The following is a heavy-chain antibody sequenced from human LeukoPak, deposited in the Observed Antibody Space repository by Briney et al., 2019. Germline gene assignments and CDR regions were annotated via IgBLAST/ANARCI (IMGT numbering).Heavy chain of an antibody. CDR2: IIPIFGTA. CDR1: GGTFSSYA. V-gene: IGHV1-69*05. Sequence: ASVKVSCKASGGTFSSYAISWVRQAPGQGLEWMGGIIPIFGTANYAQKFQGRVTITTDEPTSTAYMELSSLRSEDTAVYYCARGVTAAQPTFSYYYYYYMDVWGKGTTVTVSS. J-gene: IGHJ6*03. D-gene: IGHD3-10*01. CDR3: ARGVTAAQPTFSYYYYYYMDV.